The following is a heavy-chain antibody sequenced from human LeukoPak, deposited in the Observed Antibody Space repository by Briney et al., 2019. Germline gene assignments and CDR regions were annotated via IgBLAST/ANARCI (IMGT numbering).Heavy chain of an antibody. V-gene: IGHV1-69*05. J-gene: IGHJ6*03. CDR1: GGTFSSYA. CDR2: TIPIFGTA. CDR3: ARGMPGYYYMDV. D-gene: IGHD2-2*01. Sequence: GSSVKVSCKASGGTFSSYAISWVRQAPGQGLEWMGGTIPIFGTANYAQKFQGRVTITTDESTSTAYMELSSLRSEDTAVYYCARGMPGYYYMDVWGKGTTVTVSS.